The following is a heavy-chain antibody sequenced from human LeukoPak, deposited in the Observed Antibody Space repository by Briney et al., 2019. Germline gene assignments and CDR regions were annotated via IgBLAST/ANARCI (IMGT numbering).Heavy chain of an antibody. CDR3: ATQMRGSWNQAAFDI. J-gene: IGHJ3*02. CDR2: SYTRGST. D-gene: IGHD1-1*01. Sequence: PSETLSLTCTVSVVSISSYYWSWIRQPAGKGLEWIGRSYTRGSTNYNPSLKSRVTMSVDTSKTQFSLKLSSVTAADTAVYYCATQMRGSWNQAAFDIWGQGTMVTVSS. CDR1: VVSISSYY. V-gene: IGHV4-4*07.